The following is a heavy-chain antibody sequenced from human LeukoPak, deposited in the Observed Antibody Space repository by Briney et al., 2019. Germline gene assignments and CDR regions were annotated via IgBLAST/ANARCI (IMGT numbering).Heavy chain of an antibody. V-gene: IGHV3-15*01. CDR1: GFTFSSYW. CDR2: IKSKTDGGTT. Sequence: PGGSLRLSCAASGFTFSSYWMSGVRQAPGKGLEWVGRIKSKTDGGTTDYAAPVKGRFTISRDDSKNTLYLQMNSLETEDTAVYYCTTSPGIAAAGTGEEYFQHWGQGTLVTVSS. D-gene: IGHD6-13*01. CDR3: TTSPGIAAAGTGEEYFQH. J-gene: IGHJ1*01.